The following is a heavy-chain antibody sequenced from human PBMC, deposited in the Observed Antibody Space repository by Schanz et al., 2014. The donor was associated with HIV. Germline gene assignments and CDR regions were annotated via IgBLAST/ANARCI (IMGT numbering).Heavy chain of an antibody. Sequence: QVQLVQSGAEVKKPGASVKVSCKASGYSFISYDFSWVRQATGQGLEWMGWMNPNSGNTGYAQKFQGRVTLTRNTSISTAYMELSSLTSEDTAVYYCARGARDCTNGVCGGYYFDYWGQGTLVTVSS. J-gene: IGHJ4*02. D-gene: IGHD2-8*01. CDR3: ARGARDCTNGVCGGYYFDY. V-gene: IGHV1-8*02. CDR1: GYSFISYD. CDR2: MNPNSGNT.